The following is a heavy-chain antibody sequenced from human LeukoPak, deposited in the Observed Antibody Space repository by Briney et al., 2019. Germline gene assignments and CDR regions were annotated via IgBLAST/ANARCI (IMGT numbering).Heavy chain of an antibody. J-gene: IGHJ5*02. V-gene: IGHV3-21*04. Sequence: PGGSLRLSCAASGFTFSSYSMNWVRQAPGKGLEWVSSISSSSSYIYYADSVKGRFTISRDNAKNSLYLQMNSLRAEDTAVYYCAKEVTMVRGVSVDPWGQGTLATVSS. CDR2: ISSSSSYI. CDR3: AKEVTMVRGVSVDP. CDR1: GFTFSSYS. D-gene: IGHD3-10*01.